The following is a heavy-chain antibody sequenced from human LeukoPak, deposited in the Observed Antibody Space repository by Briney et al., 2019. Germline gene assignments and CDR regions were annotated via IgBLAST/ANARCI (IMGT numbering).Heavy chain of an antibody. CDR1: GFTFSSYG. V-gene: IGHV3-30*18. CDR2: IPYDGSNK. J-gene: IGHJ6*04. Sequence: GGSLRLSCAASGFTFSSYGMHWVRQAPGKGLEWVAVIPYDGSNKYYADSVKGRFTISRDNSKNTLYLQMNSLRAEDTAVYYCAKDTQYFDWLLDYYYGMDVWGKGTTVTVSS. D-gene: IGHD3-9*01. CDR3: AKDTQYFDWLLDYYYGMDV.